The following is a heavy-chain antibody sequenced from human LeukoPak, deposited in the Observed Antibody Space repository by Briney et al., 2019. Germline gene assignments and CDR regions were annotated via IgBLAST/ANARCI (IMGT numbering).Heavy chain of an antibody. V-gene: IGHV3-30*02. CDR2: MRYDGTNK. CDR3: AKDGTPFGWELRYYFDY. Sequence: GGSLRLSCAASGLTFTTYGVHWVRQAPGKGLEWVAFMRYDGTNKYYADSAKGRFTISRDNSKNTLYLQMNSLRAEDTAVYFCAKDGTPFGWELRYYFDYWGQGTLVTVSS. CDR1: GLTFTTYG. D-gene: IGHD1-26*01. J-gene: IGHJ4*02.